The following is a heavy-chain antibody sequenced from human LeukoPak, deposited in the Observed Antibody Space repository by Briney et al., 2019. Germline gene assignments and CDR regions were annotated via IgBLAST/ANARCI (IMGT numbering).Heavy chain of an antibody. Sequence: SESLSLTCTVSGASVSSASYWTWIRQPPGKGVEWIAHIYNGVNTNYNPSLKSRVTISVDTSKNQFSLRLNSVTAADTAVYYCARSRAFNSGAFDPWGRGSLVTVSS. V-gene: IGHV4-61*01. D-gene: IGHD1-26*01. CDR3: ARSRAFNSGAFDP. J-gene: IGHJ5*02. CDR2: IYNGVNT. CDR1: GASVSSASY.